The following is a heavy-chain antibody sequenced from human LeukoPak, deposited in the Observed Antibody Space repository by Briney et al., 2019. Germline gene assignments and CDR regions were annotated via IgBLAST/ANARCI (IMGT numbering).Heavy chain of an antibody. CDR1: GYTFTRYG. J-gene: IGHJ6*03. CDR2: ISAYNGNT. Sequence: ASVKVSCKASGYTFTRYGISWVRKAPGHGLEWMGWISAYNGNTNYAQKLQGRVTMTTDTSTSTAYMELRSLRSDDTAVYYCARSLWFGESYYMDVWGKGTTVTVSS. CDR3: ARSLWFGESYYMDV. D-gene: IGHD3-10*01. V-gene: IGHV1-18*01.